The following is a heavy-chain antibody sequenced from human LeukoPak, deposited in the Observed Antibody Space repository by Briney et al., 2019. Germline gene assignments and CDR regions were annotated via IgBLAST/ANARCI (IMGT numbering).Heavy chain of an antibody. V-gene: IGHV3-23*01. Sequence: GALRLSCAASGFTFSSYAMSWVRQAPGKGLEWVSVISGSGGSTHYTDPVKGRFTISRDNSKNTLYLQMNSLRAEDTAVYYCARDQVGALDYWGQGTLVTVSS. J-gene: IGHJ4*02. CDR2: ISGSGGST. CDR3: ARDQVGALDY. CDR1: GFTFSSYA. D-gene: IGHD1-26*01.